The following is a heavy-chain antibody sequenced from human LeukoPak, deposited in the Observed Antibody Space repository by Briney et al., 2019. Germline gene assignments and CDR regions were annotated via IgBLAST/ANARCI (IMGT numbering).Heavy chain of an antibody. J-gene: IGHJ6*03. CDR3: AREICGGDCYPYYYYYMDV. CDR2: IYTSGST. D-gene: IGHD2-21*01. Sequence: SQTMSLTCTVSGGSISSGSYYWSWIRQPAGKGLEWIGRIYTSGSTNYNPSLKSRVTISVDTSKNQFSLKLSSVTAADTAVYYCAREICGGDCYPYYYYYMDVWGKGTTVTVSS. CDR1: GGSISSGSYY. V-gene: IGHV4-61*02.